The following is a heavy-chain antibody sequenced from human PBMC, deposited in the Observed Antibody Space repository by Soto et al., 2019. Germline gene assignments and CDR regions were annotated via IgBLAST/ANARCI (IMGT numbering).Heavy chain of an antibody. Sequence: PGESLKISCKGSGYSFTSYWIGWVRQMPGKGLEWMGIIYPGDSDTRYSPSFQGQVTISADKSISTAYPQWSSLKASDTAMYYCARQAVGDLLWFGELLGGGPYYYYYMDVWGQGTTVTVSS. J-gene: IGHJ6*03. CDR1: GYSFTSYW. D-gene: IGHD3-10*01. CDR3: ARQAVGDLLWFGELLGGGPYYYYYMDV. V-gene: IGHV5-51*01. CDR2: IYPGDSDT.